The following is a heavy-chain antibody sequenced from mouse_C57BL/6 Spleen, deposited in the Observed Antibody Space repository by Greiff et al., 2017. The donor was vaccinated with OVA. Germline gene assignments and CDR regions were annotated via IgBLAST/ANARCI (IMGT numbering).Heavy chain of an antibody. Sequence: VQLQQSGPELVKPGASVKISCKASGYTFTDYYMNWVKQSHGKSLEWIGDINPNNGGTSYNQKFKGKATLTVDKSSSTAYMELRSLTSEDSAVYYCAGNDVPFAYWGQGTLVTVSA. CDR3: AGNDVPFAY. J-gene: IGHJ3*01. CDR2: INPNNGGT. V-gene: IGHV1-26*01. CDR1: GYTFTDYY. D-gene: IGHD2-3*01.